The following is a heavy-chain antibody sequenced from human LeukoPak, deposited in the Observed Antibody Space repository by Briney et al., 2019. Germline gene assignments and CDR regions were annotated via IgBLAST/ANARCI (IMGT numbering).Heavy chain of an antibody. D-gene: IGHD6-19*01. CDR3: ARNFGGWYYFDY. J-gene: IGHJ4*02. V-gene: IGHV4-4*09. CDR2: IYTSGST. Sequence: SETLSLTCTVSGGSISSYYWSWIRQPPGKGLEWIGYIYTSGSTNYNPSLKSRVTMSVDTSKNQFSLKLSSVTAADTAVYYCARNFGGWYYFDYWGQGTLVTVSS. CDR1: GGSISSYY.